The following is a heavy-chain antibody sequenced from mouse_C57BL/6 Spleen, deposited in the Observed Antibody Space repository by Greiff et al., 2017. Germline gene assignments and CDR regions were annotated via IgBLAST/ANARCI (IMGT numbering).Heavy chain of an antibody. J-gene: IGHJ2*01. D-gene: IGHD1-1*01. CDR3: AREDYYGSSSDY. V-gene: IGHV3-6*01. CDR1: GYSITSGYY. Sequence: ESGPGLVKPSQSLSLTCSVTGYSITSGYYWYWIRPFPGNTLEWMGYISYDGSNKYNPSLKNRISITRDTSKNQFFLKLNSVTTEDTATDYCAREDYYGSSSDYWGQGTTLTVSS. CDR2: ISYDGSN.